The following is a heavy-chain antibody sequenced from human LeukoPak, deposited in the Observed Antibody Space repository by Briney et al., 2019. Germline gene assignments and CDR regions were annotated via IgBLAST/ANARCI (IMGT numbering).Heavy chain of an antibody. D-gene: IGHD4-17*01. J-gene: IGHJ6*02. V-gene: IGHV1-8*01. Sequence: ASVKVSCKASGYTFTNYDINWVRQATGQGLEWMGWMNPNSGTTGYAQKFQGRVTMTRNTSISAAYMELSSLRSEDTAVYYCVRNYGDYYYYYYYGMDVWGQGTTVTVSS. CDR3: VRNYGDYYYYYYYGMDV. CDR1: GYTFTNYD. CDR2: MNPNSGTT.